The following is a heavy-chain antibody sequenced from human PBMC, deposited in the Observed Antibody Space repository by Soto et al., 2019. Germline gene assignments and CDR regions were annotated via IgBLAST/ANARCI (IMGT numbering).Heavy chain of an antibody. Sequence: QVHLQESGPGLVKPSETMSHTCTASGASIRNFYWNWVRQFPGKGLEWIGHIYNGERTNYNPSLKSRVTISVDTSKNQFSLKLSSVTVADTAVYYCAQTTGWPGFDYWGQGTLVAVSS. CDR2: IYNGERT. CDR1: GASIRNFY. J-gene: IGHJ4*02. V-gene: IGHV4-59*01. CDR3: AQTTGWPGFDY. D-gene: IGHD6-19*01.